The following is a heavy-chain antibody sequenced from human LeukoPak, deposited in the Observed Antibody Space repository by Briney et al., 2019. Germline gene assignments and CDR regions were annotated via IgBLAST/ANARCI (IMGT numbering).Heavy chain of an antibody. CDR2: ISYSGST. Sequence: SETLSLTCTVSGGSISSYYWSWIRQPPGKGLEWIGYISYSGSTHYNPSLKSRITMSVDTSKHQFSLRLTSVTVADTAVYYCARGGSSFVFWGQGTLVTVSS. J-gene: IGHJ4*02. CDR1: GGSISSYY. CDR3: ARGGSSFVF. D-gene: IGHD1-26*01. V-gene: IGHV4-59*01.